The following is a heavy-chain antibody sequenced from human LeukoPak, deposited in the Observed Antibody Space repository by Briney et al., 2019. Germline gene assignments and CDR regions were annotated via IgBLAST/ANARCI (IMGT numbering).Heavy chain of an antibody. Sequence: GRSLRLSCAASGFTFSSYGMHWVRQAPGKGLEWAAVISHDVSEKFYANPVKGRFTISRDNSKNTVYLQMNSLRPEDTAVYYCARGVYGSRSTSLADFWGQGTLVTVSS. V-gene: IGHV3-30*03. D-gene: IGHD3-10*01. CDR1: GFTFSSYG. J-gene: IGHJ4*02. CDR3: ARGVYGSRSTSLADF. CDR2: ISHDVSEK.